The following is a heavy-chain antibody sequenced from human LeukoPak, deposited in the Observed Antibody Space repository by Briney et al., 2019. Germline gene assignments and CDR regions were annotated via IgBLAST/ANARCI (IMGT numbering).Heavy chain of an antibody. CDR1: GGSFSGHF. CDR3: ARGGRGLPPAQRFKPGNWFDP. J-gene: IGHJ5*02. V-gene: IGHV4-34*01. D-gene: IGHD2-2*01. Sequence: PSETLSLTCAVYGGSFSGHFWIWIRQPPGKGLEWIGEINHSGSTNYNPSLKSRVTISVDTSKNQFSLKLNSMTAADTAVYYCARGGRGLPPAQRFKPGNWFDPWGQGTLVTVFS. CDR2: INHSGST.